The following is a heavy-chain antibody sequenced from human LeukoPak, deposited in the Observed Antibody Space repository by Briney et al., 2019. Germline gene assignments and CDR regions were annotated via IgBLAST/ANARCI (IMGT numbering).Heavy chain of an antibody. CDR1: GGSFSDYY. J-gene: IGHJ4*02. D-gene: IGHD5-12*01. V-gene: IGHV4-34*01. CDR2: INHSGST. Sequence: SETLSLTCAVYGGSFSDYYWTWIRQPPGKGLEWIGEINHSGSTNYNPSLKSRVTMSVDTSKNLFSLNLRSVTAADTAVYFCAGELVTTIRIFDYWGQGTLVAVSS. CDR3: AGELVTTIRIFDY.